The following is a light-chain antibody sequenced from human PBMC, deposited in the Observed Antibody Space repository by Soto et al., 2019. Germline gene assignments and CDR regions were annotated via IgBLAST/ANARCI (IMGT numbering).Light chain of an antibody. Sequence: EIVLTQSPGTLSLSPGDRATLSCRASHSINTSFLAWFQQKPGQAPRLLIYAASTRATGIPDRFSGSASETDFTLTISSLQPEDFATYYCLQKYFYPFTFGPGTKVDIK. CDR3: LQKYFYPFT. V-gene: IGKV3-20*01. CDR1: HSINTSF. J-gene: IGKJ3*01. CDR2: AAS.